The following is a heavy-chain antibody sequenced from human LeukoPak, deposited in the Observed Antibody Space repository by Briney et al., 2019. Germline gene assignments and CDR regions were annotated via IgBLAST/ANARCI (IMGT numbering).Heavy chain of an antibody. V-gene: IGHV4-4*07. CDR1: GGSISSYY. D-gene: IGHD2-2*01. Sequence: PSETLSLTCTVSGGSISSYYWNWIRQPAGKGLEWIGRIYTSGSTNYNPSLKSRVTMSVDTSKNQFSLKLSPVTAADTAVYYCAIYQLLGWFDPWGQGTLVTVSS. CDR3: AIYQLLGWFDP. CDR2: IYTSGST. J-gene: IGHJ5*02.